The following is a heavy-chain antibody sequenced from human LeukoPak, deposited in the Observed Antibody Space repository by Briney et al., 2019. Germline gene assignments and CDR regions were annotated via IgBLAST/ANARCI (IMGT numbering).Heavy chain of an antibody. CDR1: RFTFSSYA. J-gene: IGHJ4*02. V-gene: IGHV3-30-3*01. D-gene: IGHD2-15*01. CDR3: ARDEDLLFDY. CDR2: ISYDGSNK. Sequence: GRSLRLSCAASRFTFSSYALHWVSQAPGKGLEWVAVISYDGSNKYYADSVKGRFTISRDNSKNTLYLQMNSLRAEDTAVYYCARDEDLLFDYWGQGTLVTVSS.